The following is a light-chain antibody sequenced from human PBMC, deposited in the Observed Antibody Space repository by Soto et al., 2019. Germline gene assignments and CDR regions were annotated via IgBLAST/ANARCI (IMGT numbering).Light chain of an antibody. CDR2: GAS. CDR1: QDIRKD. J-gene: IGKJ5*01. CDR3: QQYSNLIT. V-gene: IGKV1-33*01. Sequence: DIQMTQSPSSLSASVGDRVAITCRASQDIRKDLAWYQQKPGKAPQILIYGASTLQTGVASRFSGSGSGTYFSFTISSLQPEDFATYYCQQYSNLITFGQGTRLEIK.